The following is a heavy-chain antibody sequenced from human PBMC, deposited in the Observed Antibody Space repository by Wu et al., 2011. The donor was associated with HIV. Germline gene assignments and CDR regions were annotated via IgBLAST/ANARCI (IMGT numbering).Heavy chain of an antibody. CDR1: GYSFTKYW. Sequence: VQLVQSGGEVKKPGESLKISCEASGYSFTKYWIGWVRQMPGKGLEWMGIIYPGDSDTRYSPSFQGQVTISADRSISTAYLQWSSLKASDTAMYYCARRYYYDSSGYGGFDIWGQGTMVTVSS. D-gene: IGHD3-22*01. CDR2: IYPGDSDT. CDR3: ARRYYYDSSGYGGFDI. J-gene: IGHJ3*02. V-gene: IGHV5-51*01.